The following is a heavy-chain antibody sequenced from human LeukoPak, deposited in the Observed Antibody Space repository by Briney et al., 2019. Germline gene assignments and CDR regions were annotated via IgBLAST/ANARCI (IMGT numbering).Heavy chain of an antibody. Sequence: GGSLRLSCAASGFTFSSYAMSWVRQAPGKGLEWVSAISGSGGSTYYADSVKGRFTISRDNSKNTLYLQMNSLRAEDTAVYYCAKDRRSSGWDAEYFQHWGRGTLVTVSS. CDR2: ISGSGGST. CDR1: GFTFSSYA. CDR3: AKDRRSSGWDAEYFQH. J-gene: IGHJ1*01. V-gene: IGHV3-23*01. D-gene: IGHD6-19*01.